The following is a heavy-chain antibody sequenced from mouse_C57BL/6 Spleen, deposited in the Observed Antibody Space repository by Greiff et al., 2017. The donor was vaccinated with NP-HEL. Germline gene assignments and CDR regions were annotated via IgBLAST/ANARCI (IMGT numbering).Heavy chain of an antibody. CDR2: INPNNGGT. CDR1: GYTFTDYY. CDR3: ARDHGGNYFDY. J-gene: IGHJ2*01. Sequence: VQLQQSGPELVKPGASVKISCKASGYTFTDYYMNWVKQSHGKSLEWIGDINPNNGGTSYNQKFKGKATLTVDKSSSTAYMELRSLTSEDSAVYYCARDHGGNYFDYWGQGTTLTVSS. V-gene: IGHV1-26*01.